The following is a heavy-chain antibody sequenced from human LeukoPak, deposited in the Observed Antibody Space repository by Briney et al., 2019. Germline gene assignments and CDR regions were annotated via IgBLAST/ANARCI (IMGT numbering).Heavy chain of an antibody. CDR3: ARSAXEMTTXTPPDY. CDR1: GYTFTSYG. J-gene: IGHJ4*02. V-gene: IGHV1-18*01. Sequence: ASVKVSCKASGYTFTSYGIGWVRQAPGQGLEWMGWISAYNGNTNYAQKLQGRVTMTTDTSTSTAYMELRSLRSDDTAVYYCARSAXEMTTXTPPDYWGQXXXXXVSS. D-gene: IGHD4-17*01. CDR2: ISAYNGNT.